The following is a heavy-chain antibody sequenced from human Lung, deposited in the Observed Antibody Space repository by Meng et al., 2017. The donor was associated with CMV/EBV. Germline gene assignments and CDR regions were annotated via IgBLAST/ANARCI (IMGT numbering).Heavy chain of an antibody. J-gene: IGHJ6*02. V-gene: IGHV1-8*01. Sequence: ASXXVSXKASGYTFTTYDINWVRRATGQGLEWMGWMNPNSGNTGYAQKFQGRVTLTRVTSISTAYMELSSLTSDDTAVYYCARTRIEVEPDGRKIKYYNYGMDVWGQGTXVTVSS. CDR3: ARTRIEVEPDGRKIKYYNYGMDV. D-gene: IGHD2-2*01. CDR2: MNPNSGNT. CDR1: GYTFTTYD.